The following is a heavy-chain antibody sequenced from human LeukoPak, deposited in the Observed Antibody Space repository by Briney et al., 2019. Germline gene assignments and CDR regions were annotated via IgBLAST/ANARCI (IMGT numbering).Heavy chain of an antibody. V-gene: IGHV3-21*01. D-gene: IGHD2-2*01. CDR1: GFTFSSYS. J-gene: IGHJ6*02. CDR2: ISSSSSYI. Sequence: GGSLRLSCAASGFTFSSYSMSWVRQAPGKGLEWVSSISSSSSYIYYADSVKGRFTISRDNAKNSLYLQMNSLRAEDTAVYYCARDDGDCSSTSCYVNYYYYGMDVWGQGTTVTVSS. CDR3: ARDDGDCSSTSCYVNYYYYGMDV.